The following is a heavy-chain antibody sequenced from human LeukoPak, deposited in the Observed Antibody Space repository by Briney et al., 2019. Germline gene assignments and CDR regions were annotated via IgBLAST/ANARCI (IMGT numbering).Heavy chain of an antibody. CDR3: AMSGSGSSSL. D-gene: IGHD3-10*01. CDR1: GDSVSSNSAA. CDR2: AYYRSRWYI. J-gene: IGHJ4*02. V-gene: IGHV6-1*01. Sequence: SQTLSLTCAISGDSVSSNSAAWNWIRQTPSRGLEWLGRAYYRSRWYIDYGVAVKGRITVKPDTSKNQLSLQLNSVTPEDTAVYYCAMSGSGSSSLWGQGTLVNVSS.